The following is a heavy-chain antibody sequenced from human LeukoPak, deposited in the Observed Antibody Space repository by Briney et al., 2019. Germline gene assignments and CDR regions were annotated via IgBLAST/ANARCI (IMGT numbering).Heavy chain of an antibody. CDR3: ARVFTYYSYGMDV. Sequence: GGSLRLSCAASGFSFSSYAMTWVRQAPGEGLEWVSAISGGAETTYYADSVKGRFTISRDNSKNTLYMQMNSLRAEDTAVYYCARVFTYYSYGMDVWGQGTTVTVSS. CDR1: GFSFSSYA. CDR2: ISGGAETT. J-gene: IGHJ6*02. V-gene: IGHV3-23*01.